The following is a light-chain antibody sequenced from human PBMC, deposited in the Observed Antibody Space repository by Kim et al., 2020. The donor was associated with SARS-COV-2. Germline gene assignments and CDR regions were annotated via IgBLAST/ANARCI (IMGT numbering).Light chain of an antibody. CDR1: QTISNY. CDR3: HQTSVTPWT. V-gene: IGKV1-39*01. CDR2: SAS. Sequence: DIKMTQSPSSLSASVGDTVTISCRASQTISNYLQWYQQKPGKAPNLLIYSASTLQSGVPSRFSGSASGTEFTLTISNRQPEDFASYYCHQTSVTPWTFGQGTKVDIK. J-gene: IGKJ1*01.